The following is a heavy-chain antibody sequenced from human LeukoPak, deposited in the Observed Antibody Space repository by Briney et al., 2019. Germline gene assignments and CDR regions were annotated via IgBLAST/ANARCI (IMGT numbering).Heavy chain of an antibody. CDR1: GYTFATYY. Sequence: ASVKVSSKPAGYTFATYYMLVARRAPGQGLEWMGIINPSGGSTSYAQKFQGRVTMTRDTSTSTVYMELSSLRSEDTAVYYCARDLSAAAGFFAYWGQGTLVTVSS. J-gene: IGHJ4*01. CDR3: ARDLSAAAGFFAY. CDR2: INPSGGST. V-gene: IGHV1-46*01. D-gene: IGHD6-13*01.